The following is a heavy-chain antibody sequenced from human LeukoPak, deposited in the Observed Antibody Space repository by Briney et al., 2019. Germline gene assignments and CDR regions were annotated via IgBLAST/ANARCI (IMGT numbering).Heavy chain of an antibody. D-gene: IGHD5-12*01. V-gene: IGHV4-30-4*01. CDR1: GGSISSDDKY. Sequence: PSETLSLTCTVSGGSISSDDKYWGWIRQPPGKGLEWIGYIYYSGSTYYNPSLNSRVTISVDTSKNQFSLRLSSVTAADTAVYYCARDPRGGYGAFDIWGQGTMVTVSS. CDR3: ARDPRGGYGAFDI. J-gene: IGHJ3*02. CDR2: IYYSGST.